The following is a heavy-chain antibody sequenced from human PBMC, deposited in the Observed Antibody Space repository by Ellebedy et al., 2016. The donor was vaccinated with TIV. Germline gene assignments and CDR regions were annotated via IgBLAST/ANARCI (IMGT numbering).Heavy chain of an antibody. V-gene: IGHV4-59*01. CDR3: ARLRRAGPTHYFDY. CDR1: GGSLSSYY. J-gene: IGHJ4*02. CDR2: IYYSGGT. Sequence: MPSETLSLTCAVAGGSLSSYYWSWIRQPPGKGLEWVGYIYYSGGTDSNPSLKSRVTISVDTSTNQFSLKLSSVTAADTAVYYCARLRRAGPTHYFDYWGQGTLVTVSS. D-gene: IGHD4-17*01.